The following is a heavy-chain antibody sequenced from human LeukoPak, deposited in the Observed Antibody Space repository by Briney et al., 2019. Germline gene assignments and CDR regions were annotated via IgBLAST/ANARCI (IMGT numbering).Heavy chain of an antibody. CDR1: GFTFSSYS. J-gene: IGHJ6*03. CDR2: ISSSSSYI. Sequence: GGSLRLSCAASGFTFSSYSMNWVRQAPGKGLEWVSSISSSSSYIYYADSVKGRFTISRDNAKNSLYLQMNSLRAEDTAVYYCARDKGSLNYYYYYMDVWGKGTTVTVSS. CDR3: ARDKGSLNYYYYYMDV. V-gene: IGHV3-21*01.